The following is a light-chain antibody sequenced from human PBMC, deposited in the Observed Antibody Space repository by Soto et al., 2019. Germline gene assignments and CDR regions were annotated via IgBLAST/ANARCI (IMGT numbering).Light chain of an antibody. CDR2: DAS. CDR1: QSISSW. V-gene: IGKV1-5*01. CDR3: QHLFT. J-gene: IGKJ3*01. Sequence: DIQMTQSPSTLSASVGDRVTITCRASQSISSWLAWYQQKPGKAPKLLIYDASSLESGVPSRFSGSGSGTEFTLTISSLQPDDFATYYCQHLFTFGPGTKVDIQ.